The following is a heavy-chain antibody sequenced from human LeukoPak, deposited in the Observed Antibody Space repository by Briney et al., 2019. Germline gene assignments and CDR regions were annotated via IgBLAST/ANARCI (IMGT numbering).Heavy chain of an antibody. D-gene: IGHD3-22*01. J-gene: IGHJ4*02. CDR2: ISYDGSNK. Sequence: GGSLRLSCAASGFTFSSYEMNWVRQAPGKGLEWVAVISYDGSNKYYADSVKGRFTISRDNSKNTLYLQMNSLRAEDTAVYYCAKGPPAYYDSSGYYWGQGTLVTVSS. CDR3: AKGPPAYYDSSGYY. V-gene: IGHV3-30*18. CDR1: GFTFSSYE.